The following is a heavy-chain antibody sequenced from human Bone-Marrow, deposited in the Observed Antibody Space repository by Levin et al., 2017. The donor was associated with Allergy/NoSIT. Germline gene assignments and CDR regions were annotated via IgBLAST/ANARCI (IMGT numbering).Heavy chain of an antibody. CDR1: SGSVSSGSYY. V-gene: IGHV4-61*01. Sequence: KSSETLSLTCTVSSGSVSSGSYYWTWIRQAPGKGLEWIGYIYYGGNTNYNPSLKSRVSISLDTSKNQFSLNLNSVTAADTAVYYCARGYIWGRGYGLGFWGQGTTVTVSS. D-gene: IGHD3-16*01. CDR3: ARGYIWGRGYGLGF. J-gene: IGHJ6*02. CDR2: IYYGGNT.